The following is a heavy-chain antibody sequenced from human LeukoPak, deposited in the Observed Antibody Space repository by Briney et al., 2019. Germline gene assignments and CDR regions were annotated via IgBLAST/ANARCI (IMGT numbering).Heavy chain of an antibody. J-gene: IGHJ4*02. D-gene: IGHD3-3*01. CDR1: GASVTSGSFY. V-gene: IGHV4-61*01. CDR2: VDYSGST. Sequence: SETLSLTCIVSGASVTSGSFYWSWIRQPPGKGLEWIGCVDYSGSTNYNPSLRGRVTISLDTSNKQFSLKLTSMTAADTAAYYCARTGRFLEWASDYWGQGTMVTVSS. CDR3: ARTGRFLEWASDY.